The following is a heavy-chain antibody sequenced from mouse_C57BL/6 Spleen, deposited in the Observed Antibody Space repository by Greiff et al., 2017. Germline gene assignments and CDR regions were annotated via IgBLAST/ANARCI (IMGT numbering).Heavy chain of an antibody. D-gene: IGHD2-3*01. J-gene: IGHJ3*01. CDR1: GFSLTSYG. Sequence: QVQLQQSGPGLVQPSQSLSITCTVSGFSLTSYGVHWVRQSPGKGLEWLGVLWSGGSTDYNAAFISRLSISKDNSKSQVFFKMNSLQADDTAIYYCARKGDGYLQFAYWGQGTLVTVSA. V-gene: IGHV2-2*01. CDR3: ARKGDGYLQFAY. CDR2: LWSGGST.